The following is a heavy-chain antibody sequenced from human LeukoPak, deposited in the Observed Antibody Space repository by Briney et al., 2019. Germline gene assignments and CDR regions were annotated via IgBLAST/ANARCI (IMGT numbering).Heavy chain of an antibody. Sequence: EGSVKVSCKASGGTFSSYAISWVRQAPGQGLEWMRWISAYNGNTNYAQKLQGRVTMTTDTSTSTAYMELRSLRSDDTAVYYCARPKIGGYNLDAFDIWGQGTMVTVSS. CDR3: ARPKIGGYNLDAFDI. D-gene: IGHD5-24*01. CDR2: ISAYNGNT. J-gene: IGHJ3*02. CDR1: GGTFSSYA. V-gene: IGHV1-18*01.